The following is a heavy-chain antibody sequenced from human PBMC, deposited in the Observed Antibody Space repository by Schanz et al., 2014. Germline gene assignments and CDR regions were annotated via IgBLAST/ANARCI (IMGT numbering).Heavy chain of an antibody. D-gene: IGHD3-22*01. CDR2: ISSGSSYA. CDR1: GFSFSSYS. CDR3: AKDPSHGDYDYYFDY. V-gene: IGHV3-48*01. Sequence: EADLVESGGGLIQRGESLRLSCSASGFSFSSYSMNWVRQAPGKGLEWVSDISSGSSYANYADSVKGRFTISRDNSKNTLYLQMNSLRAEDTAVYYCAKDPSHGDYDYYFDYWGQGTLVTVSS. J-gene: IGHJ4*02.